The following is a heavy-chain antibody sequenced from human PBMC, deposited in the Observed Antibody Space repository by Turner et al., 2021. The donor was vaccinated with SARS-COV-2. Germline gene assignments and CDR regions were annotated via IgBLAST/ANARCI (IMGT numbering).Heavy chain of an antibody. D-gene: IGHD6-6*01. Sequence: QVQLVESGGGLVRPGGSLRLPCPASRFTLSDYYMSWIRQAPGKGLEWVSYISSSGSTIYYADSVKGRFTISRDNAKNALYLQMNSLRAEDTAVYYCARDLRYSGSSVGSFYFDYWGQGTLVTVSS. CDR1: RFTLSDYY. CDR3: ARDLRYSGSSVGSFYFDY. CDR2: ISSSGSTI. V-gene: IGHV3-11*01. J-gene: IGHJ4*02.